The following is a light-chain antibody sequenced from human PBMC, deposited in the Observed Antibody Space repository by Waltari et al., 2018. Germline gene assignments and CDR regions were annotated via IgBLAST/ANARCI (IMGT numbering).Light chain of an antibody. J-gene: IGLJ3*02. Sequence: QSVLTQSPSASGTPGQRVTMSCSGSSLHIGQNTLNWYQQVPGTAPKLLIYGDDQRPSGAPDRISGSKSGTSASLAISGLQPEDEADYYCLAWDDSLNGWVFGGGTKVTVL. CDR2: GDD. V-gene: IGLV1-44*01. CDR1: SLHIGQNT. CDR3: LAWDDSLNGWV.